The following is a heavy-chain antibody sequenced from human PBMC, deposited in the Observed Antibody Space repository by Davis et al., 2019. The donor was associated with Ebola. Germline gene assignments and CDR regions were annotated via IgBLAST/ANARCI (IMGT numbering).Heavy chain of an antibody. Sequence: MPSETLSLTCAVSGGSISSGGYSWSWIRQPPGKGLEWIGYIYHSGSTYYNPSLKSRVTISVDRSKNQFSLKLSSVTAADTAVYYCARVPYYGMDVWGQGTTVTVSS. CDR2: IYHSGST. CDR1: GGSISSGGYS. V-gene: IGHV4-30-2*01. CDR3: ARVPYYGMDV. J-gene: IGHJ6*02.